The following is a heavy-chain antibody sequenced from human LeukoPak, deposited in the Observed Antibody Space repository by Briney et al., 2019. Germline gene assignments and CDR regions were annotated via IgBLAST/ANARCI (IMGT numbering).Heavy chain of an antibody. D-gene: IGHD1-14*01. Sequence: PGGSLRLSCAASGFTFSTYAMGWVRQAPGKGLEWVSAISGSGGSTFNADSVKGRFTISRDNSKNTLFLQMNSLRAEDPAIYYCAKDHPSGYYFDYWGQGTLVTVSS. CDR2: ISGSGGST. CDR1: GFTFSTYA. CDR3: AKDHPSGYYFDY. J-gene: IGHJ4*02. V-gene: IGHV3-23*01.